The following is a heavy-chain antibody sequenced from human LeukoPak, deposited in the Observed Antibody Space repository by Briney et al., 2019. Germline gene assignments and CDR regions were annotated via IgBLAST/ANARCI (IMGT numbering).Heavy chain of an antibody. Sequence: ASVKVSCKASGYIFTSYYMHRVRQAPGQGLEWMGIINPSGGSTSYAQKFQGRVTVTRDTSTSTVYMELSSLRSEDTAVYYCARVGPATAGRAFDYWGQGTLVTVSS. CDR3: ARVGPATAGRAFDY. D-gene: IGHD6-13*01. J-gene: IGHJ4*02. CDR2: INPSGGST. V-gene: IGHV1-46*01. CDR1: GYIFTSYY.